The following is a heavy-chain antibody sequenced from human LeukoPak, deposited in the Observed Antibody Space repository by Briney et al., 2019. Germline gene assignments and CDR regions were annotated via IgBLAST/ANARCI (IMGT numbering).Heavy chain of an antibody. D-gene: IGHD2-2*01. CDR1: GFTFSSYC. V-gene: IGHV3-30*18. CDR3: AKDGYPLAYCSSTSCPYYFNY. Sequence: GGSLRLSCAASGFTFSSYCLHWVRQAPGKGLEWVAVISYDGSDKYYADSVKGRFTISRDNSKNTLYLQMNSLRTEDTAVYYCAKDGYPLAYCSSTSCPYYFNYWGQGTLVTVSS. CDR2: ISYDGSDK. J-gene: IGHJ4*02.